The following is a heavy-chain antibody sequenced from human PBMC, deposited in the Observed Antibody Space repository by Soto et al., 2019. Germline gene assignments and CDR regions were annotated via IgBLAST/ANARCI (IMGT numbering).Heavy chain of an antibody. D-gene: IGHD2-2*01. CDR1: GFTFSSYA. CDR2: ISYDGSNK. V-gene: IGHV3-30-3*01. CDR3: ARAVAGGFVVVPAAIWTFDY. Sequence: GGSLRLSCAASGFTFSSYAMHWVRQAPGKGLEWVAVISYDGSNKYYADSVKGQFTISRDNSKNTLYLQMNSLRAEDTAVYYCARAVAGGFVVVPAAIWTFDYWGQGTLVTVSS. J-gene: IGHJ4*02.